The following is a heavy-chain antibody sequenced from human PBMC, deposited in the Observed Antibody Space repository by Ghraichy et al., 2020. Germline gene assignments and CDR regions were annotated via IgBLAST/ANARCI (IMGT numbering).Heavy chain of an antibody. V-gene: IGHV1-69*01. CDR2: IIPMFGTP. Sequence: GGIIPMFGTPNYAQKFQGRVTITADESTRTAYMELTRLRSDDTAVYYCARDDGYIYGRHWVDPWGQGTLVTVSS. J-gene: IGHJ5*02. D-gene: IGHD5-18*01. CDR3: ARDDGYIYGRHWVDP.